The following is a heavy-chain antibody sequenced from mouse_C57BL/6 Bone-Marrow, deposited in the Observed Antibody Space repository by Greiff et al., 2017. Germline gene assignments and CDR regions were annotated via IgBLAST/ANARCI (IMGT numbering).Heavy chain of an antibody. Sequence: VKLQQPGAELVMPGASVKLSCKASGYTFTSYWMHWVKQRPGQGLEWIGEIDPSDSYTNYNQKFKGKSTLTVDKSSSTAYMQLSSLTSEDSAVYYCASPYYGNPWYFDVWGTGTTVAVSS. CDR1: GYTFTSYW. CDR3: ASPYYGNPWYFDV. D-gene: IGHD2-10*01. CDR2: IDPSDSYT. V-gene: IGHV1-69*01. J-gene: IGHJ1*03.